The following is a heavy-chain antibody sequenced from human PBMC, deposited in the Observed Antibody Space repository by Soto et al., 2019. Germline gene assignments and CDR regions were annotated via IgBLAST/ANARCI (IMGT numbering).Heavy chain of an antibody. D-gene: IGHD5-18*01. CDR1: GFAFNEYA. V-gene: IGHV3-30*14. J-gene: IGHJ6*01. Sequence: QVQLVQSGGGVVQPGRSLRLCCAAYGFAFNEYALHWVRQAPGKGLEWVAVIARDGGSEYYAKSVKGRFTISRDRSRNMLYLQMNSLRPEDTAVYFCARDVPTEEGNYGYLTDVRGQGTTVIVSS. CDR2: IARDGGSE. CDR3: ARDVPTEEGNYGYLTDV.